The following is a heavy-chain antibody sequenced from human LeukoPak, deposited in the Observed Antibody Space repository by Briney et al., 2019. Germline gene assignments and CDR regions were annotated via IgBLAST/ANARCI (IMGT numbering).Heavy chain of an antibody. J-gene: IGHJ4*02. CDR1: GGSISSSNW. V-gene: IGHV4-4*02. Sequence: PSGTLSLTCAVSGGSISSSNWWSWVRQPPGKGLEWIGEIYHSGSTNYNPSLKSRVTISVDKSKNQFSLKLSSVTAADTAVYYCARDRVLRYYDSSTSIDYWGQGTLVTVFS. CDR3: ARDRVLRYYDSSTSIDY. CDR2: IYHSGST. D-gene: IGHD3-22*01.